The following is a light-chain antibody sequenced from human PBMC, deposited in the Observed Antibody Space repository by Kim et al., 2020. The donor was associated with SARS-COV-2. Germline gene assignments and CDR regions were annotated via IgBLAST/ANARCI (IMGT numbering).Light chain of an antibody. V-gene: IGLV2-14*03. CDR3: SSYASGDTWV. CDR2: DVT. Sequence: GQSITISCTGTSSDVGAYDYVSWYQQHPGKTPKLMIYDVTKRPSGVSNRFSASKSGDTASLAISGLQSEDEADYYCSSYASGDTWVFCGGTQLTVL. CDR1: SSDVGAYDY. J-gene: IGLJ3*02.